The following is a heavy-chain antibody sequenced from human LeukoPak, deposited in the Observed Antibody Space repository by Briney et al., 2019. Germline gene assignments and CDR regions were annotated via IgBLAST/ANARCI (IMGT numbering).Heavy chain of an antibody. Sequence: GGSLRHSCVASGFTFSSYSMNWVRQAPGKGLEWVSSISKSSGYIYYADSVKGRFTISRDNAKNSLYLQVNSLRAEDTAVYYCASSDSSGYYFFHYWGQGTLVTVSS. D-gene: IGHD3-22*01. CDR1: GFTFSSYS. V-gene: IGHV3-21*01. CDR2: ISKSSGYI. CDR3: ASSDSSGYYFFHY. J-gene: IGHJ4*02.